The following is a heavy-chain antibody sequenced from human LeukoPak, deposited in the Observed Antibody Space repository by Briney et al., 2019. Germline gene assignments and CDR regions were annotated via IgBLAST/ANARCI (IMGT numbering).Heavy chain of an antibody. V-gene: IGHV4-61*09. CDR1: GYSISSGYY. CDR2: IYTTGST. CDR3: ASNSKSSDY. Sequence: SETLSLTCTVSGYSISSGYYWGWIRQSAGKGLEWIGHIYTTGSTNCNPSLKSRVTISLDTSKNQFSLKLSSVTAADTAVYYCASNSKSSDYWGQGTLVTVSS. J-gene: IGHJ4*02. D-gene: IGHD4-23*01.